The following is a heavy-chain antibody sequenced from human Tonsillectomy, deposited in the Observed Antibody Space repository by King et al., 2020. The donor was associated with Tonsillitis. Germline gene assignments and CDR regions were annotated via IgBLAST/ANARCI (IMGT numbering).Heavy chain of an antibody. J-gene: IGHJ6*02. V-gene: IGHV3-30*18. CDR2: ISYDGSKK. Sequence: VQLVESGGGVVQPGRSLRLSCVASGFTFSSYGMHWVRQAPGKGLEWVAVISYDGSKKSYADSVKGRFTISRDKSKNTLYLQMNSLRGEDTAVYNCAKNFSSGWDYYFYNSMDFWGQGTTVTVSS. CDR1: GFTFSSYG. D-gene: IGHD6-19*01. CDR3: AKNFSSGWDYYFYNSMDF.